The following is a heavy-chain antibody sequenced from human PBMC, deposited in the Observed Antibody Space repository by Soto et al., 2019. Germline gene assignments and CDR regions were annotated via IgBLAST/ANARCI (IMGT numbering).Heavy chain of an antibody. CDR2: IYYSGST. J-gene: IGHJ4*02. CDR1: GGSISSGGYY. Sequence: SETLSLTCTVSGGSISSGGYYWSWIRQHPGKGLEWIGYIYYSGSTYYNPSLKSRVTISVDTSKNQFSLKLSSVTAADTAVYYCAREYYDILTGYPQHFDYWGQGTLVTVSS. V-gene: IGHV4-31*03. D-gene: IGHD3-9*01. CDR3: AREYYDILTGYPQHFDY.